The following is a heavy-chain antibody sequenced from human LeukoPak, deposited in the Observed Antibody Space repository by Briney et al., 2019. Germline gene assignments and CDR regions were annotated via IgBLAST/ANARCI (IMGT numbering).Heavy chain of an antibody. J-gene: IGHJ3*02. D-gene: IGHD3-10*01. V-gene: IGHV4-34*01. CDR2: INDSGST. Sequence: SETLSLTCVVYGGSFSGYYWSWIRQPPGKGLEWIGEINDSGSTEYNPSLKSRVTVSVDTSRNQFSLKLNSVTAADTAVYYCAKSNGYGLIDIWGQGTMVTVSS. CDR1: GGSFSGYY. CDR3: AKSNGYGLIDI.